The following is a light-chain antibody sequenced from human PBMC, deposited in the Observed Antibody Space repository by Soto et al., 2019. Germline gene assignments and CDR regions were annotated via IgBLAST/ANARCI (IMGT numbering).Light chain of an antibody. Sequence: EIVLTQSPGTLSLSPGERATLSCRASQSVSSSYLAWYQQKPGQAPRLLIYGASSRATGIPDRFSGSGSGTAFTLTISRLEPEDFAVYYCQQYGSSPHTCGQGTKLEIK. V-gene: IGKV3-20*01. CDR2: GAS. CDR3: QQYGSSPHT. CDR1: QSVSSSY. J-gene: IGKJ2*01.